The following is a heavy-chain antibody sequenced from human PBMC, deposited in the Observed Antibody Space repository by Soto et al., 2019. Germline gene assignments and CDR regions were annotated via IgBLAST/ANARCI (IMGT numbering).Heavy chain of an antibody. CDR3: ARGSMDPTYYDFWSGYYTGYYYYMDV. CDR1: GYTFNGYY. V-gene: IGHV1-8*02. J-gene: IGHJ6*03. CDR2: MNPNSGNT. D-gene: IGHD3-3*01. Sequence: GASLKVSCKASGYTFNGYYMHWVRQAPGQGLEWMGWMNPNSGNTGYAQKFQGRVTMTRNTSISTAYMELSSLRSEDTAVYYCARGSMDPTYYDFWSGYYTGYYYYMDVWGKGTTVTVSS.